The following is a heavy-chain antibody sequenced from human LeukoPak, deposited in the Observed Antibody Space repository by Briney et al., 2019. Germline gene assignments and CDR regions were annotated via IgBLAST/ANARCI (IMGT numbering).Heavy chain of an antibody. D-gene: IGHD3-3*01. CDR3: ARSLLRFLEWSYRSYYYYYMDV. J-gene: IGHJ6*03. CDR2: IIPILGTT. CDR1: GGTFSSYA. V-gene: IGHV1-69*06. Sequence: ASVKVSCKASGGTFSSYAISWVRQAPGQGLEWMGGIIPILGTTNYAQKFQGRVTITADKSTSTAYMELSSLRSEDTAVYYCARSLLRFLEWSYRSYYYYYMDVWGKGTTVTVSS.